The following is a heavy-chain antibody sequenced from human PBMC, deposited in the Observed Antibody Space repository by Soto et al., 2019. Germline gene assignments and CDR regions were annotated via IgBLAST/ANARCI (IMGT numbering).Heavy chain of an antibody. Sequence: SETLSLTCTVSGVSISSYYWSWIRQPPGKGLEWIGYIYYSGSTNYNPSLKSRATISVDTSRNQFSLKLSSVTAADTAVYYCARGGRNYDFWSGYLPLDYWGQGTLVTVSS. CDR1: GVSISSYY. CDR3: ARGGRNYDFWSGYLPLDY. V-gene: IGHV4-59*01. J-gene: IGHJ4*02. CDR2: IYYSGST. D-gene: IGHD3-3*01.